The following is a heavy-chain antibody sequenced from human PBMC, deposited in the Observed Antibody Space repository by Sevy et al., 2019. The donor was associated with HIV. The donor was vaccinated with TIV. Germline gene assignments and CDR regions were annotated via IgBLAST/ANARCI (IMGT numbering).Heavy chain of an antibody. J-gene: IGHJ4*02. CDR1: GFTFDDYA. V-gene: IGHV3-9*01. Sequence: GGSLRLSCAASGFTFDDYAMHWVRQAPGKGLEWVSGISWNSGSIGYADSVKGRFTISRDNAKNSLYLQMNSLRAEDTALYYCAKDSVAAAVDGYYFDYWGQGTLVIVSS. CDR3: AKDSVAAAVDGYYFDY. D-gene: IGHD6-13*01. CDR2: ISWNSGSI.